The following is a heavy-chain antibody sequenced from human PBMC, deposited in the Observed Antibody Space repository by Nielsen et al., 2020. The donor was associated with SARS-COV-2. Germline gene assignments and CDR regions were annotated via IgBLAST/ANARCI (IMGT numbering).Heavy chain of an antibody. Sequence: RQAPGKGLEWIGYIYYSGSTYYNPSLKSRVTISVDTSKNQFSLKLSSVTAADTAVYYCARVGDSSGYYYFIFDYWGQGTLVTVSS. J-gene: IGHJ4*02. V-gene: IGHV4-31*02. CDR3: ARVGDSSGYYYFIFDY. D-gene: IGHD3-22*01. CDR2: IYYSGST.